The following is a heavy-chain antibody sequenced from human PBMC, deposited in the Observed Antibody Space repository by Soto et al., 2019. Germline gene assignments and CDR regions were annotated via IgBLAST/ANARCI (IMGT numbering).Heavy chain of an antibody. CDR2: IKSKFFGATT. V-gene: IGHV3-15*01. Sequence: PGGSLRLSCAASGFSFNTAWMDWVRQAPGKXLEWVGRIKSKFFGATTDYGAAVKGRVAISRDDSANTLDLHISSLRIEDTAVYYCTTGPDYYETSGYRYYFHYWGQGTPVTVSS. D-gene: IGHD3-22*01. J-gene: IGHJ4*02. CDR3: TTGPDYYETSGYRYYFHY. CDR1: GFSFNTAW.